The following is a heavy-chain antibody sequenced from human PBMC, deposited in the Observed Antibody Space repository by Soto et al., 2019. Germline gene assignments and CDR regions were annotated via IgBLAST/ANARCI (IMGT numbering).Heavy chain of an antibody. CDR2: IYSGGNT. J-gene: IGHJ3*02. Sequence: PGGSLRLSCAASGFTVSSNYMSWVRQAPGKGMEWVSVIYSGGNTYYADSVKGRFTISRDISKNTLYLQMNSLRAEDAAVYYCASTVIWLGAFDIWGQGTMVTVSS. D-gene: IGHD6-19*01. V-gene: IGHV3-66*01. CDR1: GFTVSSNY. CDR3: ASTVIWLGAFDI.